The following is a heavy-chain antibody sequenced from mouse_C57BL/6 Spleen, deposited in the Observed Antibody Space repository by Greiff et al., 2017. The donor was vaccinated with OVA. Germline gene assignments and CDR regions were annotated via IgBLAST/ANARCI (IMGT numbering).Heavy chain of an antibody. CDR2: IDPSDSET. Sequence: VQLQQPGAELVRPGSSVKLSCKASGYTFTSYWMHWVKQRPIQGLEWIGNIDPSDSETHYNQKFKDKATLTVDKSSSTASMQLSSLTSEDSAVYYCARLWDYYAMDYWGQGTSVTVSS. J-gene: IGHJ4*01. CDR1: GYTFTSYW. CDR3: ARLWDYYAMDY. D-gene: IGHD1-1*02. V-gene: IGHV1-52*01.